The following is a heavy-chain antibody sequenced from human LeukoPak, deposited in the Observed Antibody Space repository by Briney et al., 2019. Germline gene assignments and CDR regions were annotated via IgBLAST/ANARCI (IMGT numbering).Heavy chain of an antibody. CDR3: ARQGGSPDWFDP. V-gene: IGHV4-39*01. CDR2: LYYSGST. D-gene: IGHD1-26*01. CDR1: GGSISSSAYY. J-gene: IGHJ5*02. Sequence: PSETLSLTCTVSGGSISSSAYYWGWIRQPPGKGLAWIGSLYYSGSTYYNPSLKSRVTISVDTSKKQFSLKLTSVTAADTAVYYCARQGGSPDWFDPWGQGTLVTVSS.